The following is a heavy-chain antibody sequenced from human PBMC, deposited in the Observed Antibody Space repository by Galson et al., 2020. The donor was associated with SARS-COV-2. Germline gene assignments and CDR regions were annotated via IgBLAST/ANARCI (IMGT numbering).Heavy chain of an antibody. J-gene: IGHJ5*02. CDR1: GGSFSSGGYY. Sequence: SETLSLTCAVYGGSFSSGGYYWSWIRQHPGKGLAWIGYIYYSGSTYYNPSLTSRVTISVDTSKNQFSLKLSSVTAADTTVYYCARDRGITMVRGVKRGSNWFDPWGQGTLVTVSS. V-gene: IGHV4-31*11. CDR3: ARDRGITMVRGVKRGSNWFDP. D-gene: IGHD3-10*01. CDR2: IYYSGST.